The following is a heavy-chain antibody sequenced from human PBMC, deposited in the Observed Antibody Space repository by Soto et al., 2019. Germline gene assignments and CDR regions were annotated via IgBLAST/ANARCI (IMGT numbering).Heavy chain of an antibody. CDR1: GLTFSSYV. V-gene: IGHV3-33*01. J-gene: IGHJ6*02. D-gene: IGHD3-3*01. CDR2: IWYDGSNK. CDR3: ARDVGNVLRFLEWPLGGMDV. Sequence: GESLKISCAASGLTFSSYVMHWVRQAPGKGLEWVAVIWYDGSNKYYADSVKGRFTISRDNSKNTLYLQMNSLRAEDTAVYYCARDVGNVLRFLEWPLGGMDVWGQGTTVTVSS.